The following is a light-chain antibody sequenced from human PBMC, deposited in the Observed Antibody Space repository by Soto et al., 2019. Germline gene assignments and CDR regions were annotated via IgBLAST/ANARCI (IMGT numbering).Light chain of an antibody. V-gene: IGKV3-20*01. CDR2: GAS. J-gene: IGKJ4*01. CDR3: QQYDTSPLT. Sequence: EIVLTQSPGTLSLSPGERVTLSCRASQSVSSSNLAWYQQKPGQAPSLLISGASSRATGIPDRFSGSGSGTDFTLTISRLEPEDFAVYYCQQYDTSPLTFGGGTKVEIK. CDR1: QSVSSSN.